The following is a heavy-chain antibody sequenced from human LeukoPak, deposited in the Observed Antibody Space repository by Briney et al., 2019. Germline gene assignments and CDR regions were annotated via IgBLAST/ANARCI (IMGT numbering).Heavy chain of an antibody. CDR1: GFTFSTYG. Sequence: GGSLRLSCAASGFTFSTYGMHWVRQAPGRGLEWVAFIRSDGSIKYYADSVKGRSTISRDNSKNTVYLQMNSLRTEDTAMYYCARSRDYYDSSGPYYYYGMDVWGQGTTVTVSS. CDR2: IRSDGSIK. CDR3: ARSRDYYDSSGPYYYYGMDV. V-gene: IGHV3-30*02. J-gene: IGHJ6*02. D-gene: IGHD3-22*01.